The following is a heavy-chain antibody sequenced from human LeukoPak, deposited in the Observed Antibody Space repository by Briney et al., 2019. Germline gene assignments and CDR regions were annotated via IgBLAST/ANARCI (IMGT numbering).Heavy chain of an antibody. J-gene: IGHJ5*02. Sequence: ASVKVSCKASGYTFTGYYMHWVRQAPGQGLEWMGRINPNSGGTNYAQKFQGRVTMTRDTSISTAYMELSRLRSDDTAVYYCARGYCSSTSCYIPFWFDPWGQGTLVTVSS. CDR3: ARGYCSSTSCYIPFWFDP. D-gene: IGHD2-2*02. CDR2: INPNSGGT. CDR1: GYTFTGYY. V-gene: IGHV1-2*06.